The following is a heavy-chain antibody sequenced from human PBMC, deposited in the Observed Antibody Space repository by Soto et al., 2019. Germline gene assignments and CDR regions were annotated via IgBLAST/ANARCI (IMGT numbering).Heavy chain of an antibody. CDR2: INHSGST. D-gene: IGHD6-13*01. V-gene: IGHV4-34*01. J-gene: IGHJ5*02. Sequence: PSETLSLTCAVYGGSFSGYYWSWIRQPPGKGLEWIGEINHSGSTNYNPSLKSRVTISVDTSKNQFSLKLSSVTAADTAVYYCAVAAPPYNWFDPWGQGTLVTVSS. CDR1: GGSFSGYY. CDR3: AVAAPPYNWFDP.